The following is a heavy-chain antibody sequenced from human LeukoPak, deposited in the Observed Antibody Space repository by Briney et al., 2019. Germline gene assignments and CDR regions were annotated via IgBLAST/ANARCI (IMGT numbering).Heavy chain of an antibody. CDR3: AKDRGFDWVFDY. V-gene: IGHV3-30-3*01. D-gene: IGHD3-9*01. CDR2: ISYDGSNK. J-gene: IGHJ4*02. CDR1: GFTFSSYA. Sequence: GGSLRLSCAASGFTFSSYAMHWVRQAPGKGLEWVAVISYDGSNKYYADSVKGRFTISRDNSKNTLYLQMNSLRAEDTAVYYCAKDRGFDWVFDYWGQGTLVTVSS.